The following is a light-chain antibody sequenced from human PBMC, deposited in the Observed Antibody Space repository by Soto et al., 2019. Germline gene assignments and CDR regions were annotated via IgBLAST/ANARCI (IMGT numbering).Light chain of an antibody. J-gene: IGLJ1*01. V-gene: IGLV2-14*01. CDR3: SSYTSSSTRV. CDR1: SSDVDGYNY. Sequence: QSALTQPASVSGSPGQSITISCTGTSSDVDGYNYVSWYQQHPGKAPKLMIYEVSNRPSGVSNRFSGSKSGNTASLTISGLQPEDEADYYCSSYTSSSTRVFGTGTKVTVL. CDR2: EVS.